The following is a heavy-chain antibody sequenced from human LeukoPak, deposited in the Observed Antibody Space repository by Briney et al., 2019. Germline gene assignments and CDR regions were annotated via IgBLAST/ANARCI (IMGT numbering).Heavy chain of an antibody. CDR2: INPNRGGT. D-gene: IGHD3-9*01. J-gene: IGHJ6*03. CDR1: GYTFTGYY. V-gene: IGHV1-2*02. CDR3: ARDKAELRYFDWLSSHYYYYMDV. Sequence: ASVKVSCKASGYTFTGYYMHWVRQAPGQGLEWMGWINPNRGGTNYAQKFQGRVTMTRDTSISTAYMELSRLRSDDTAVYYCARDKAELRYFDWLSSHYYYYMDVWGKGTTVTVSS.